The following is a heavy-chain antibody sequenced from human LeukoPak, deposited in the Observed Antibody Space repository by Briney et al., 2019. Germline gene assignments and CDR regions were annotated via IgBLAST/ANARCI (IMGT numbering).Heavy chain of an antibody. Sequence: GGSLRLSCAASGFTFSSYAMHWVRQAPGKGLEWVAVISYDGSNKYYADSVKGRFTISRDNSKNTLYLQMNSLRAEDTAVYYCAKDPRYGSDYWGQGTLVTVSS. CDR3: AKDPRYGSDY. V-gene: IGHV3-30-3*01. J-gene: IGHJ4*02. D-gene: IGHD5-24*01. CDR2: ISYDGSNK. CDR1: GFTFSSYA.